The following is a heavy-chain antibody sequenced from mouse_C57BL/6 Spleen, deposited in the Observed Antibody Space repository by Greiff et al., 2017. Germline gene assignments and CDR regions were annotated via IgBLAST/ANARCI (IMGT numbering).Heavy chain of an antibody. CDR2: IDPNSGGT. CDR1: GYTFTSYW. Sequence: QVQLQQPGAELVKPGASVKLSCKASGYTFTSYWLHWVKQRPGRGLEWIGRIDPNSGGTKYNEKLKSKATLTVDKPSSTAYMQLSILTSEDSAVYYCARGNLYYYGSRKGYFDYWGQGTTLTVSS. CDR3: ARGNLYYYGSRKGYFDY. V-gene: IGHV1-72*01. D-gene: IGHD1-1*01. J-gene: IGHJ2*01.